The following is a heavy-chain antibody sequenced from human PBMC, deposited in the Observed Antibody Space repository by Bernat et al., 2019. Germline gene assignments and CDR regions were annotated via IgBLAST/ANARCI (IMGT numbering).Heavy chain of an antibody. CDR1: GFTFSDYH. V-gene: IGHV3-11*01. Sequence: VQLVESGGALVKPGGSLRLSCAASGFTFSDYHMSWIRQAPGKGLEWVSYISSRGTSIYYADSVKGRFTISRDNAKNSLYLQMNSLRAEDTAVYYCARDRDGDYIFDYWGQGTLVTVSS. CDR2: ISSRGTSI. CDR3: ARDRDGDYIFDY. D-gene: IGHD4-17*01. J-gene: IGHJ4*02.